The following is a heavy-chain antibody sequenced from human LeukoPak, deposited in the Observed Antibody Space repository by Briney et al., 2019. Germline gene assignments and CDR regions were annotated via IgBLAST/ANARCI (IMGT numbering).Heavy chain of an antibody. CDR3: ARLAHSGYDLQYFDY. Sequence: GGSLRLSCAASGFTFSSYSMNWVRQAPGKGLEWVSSISSSSSYIYYADSVKGRFTISRDNAKNSLNLQMNSLRAEDTAVYYCARLAHSGYDLQYFDYWGQGTLVTVSS. J-gene: IGHJ4*02. V-gene: IGHV3-21*01. CDR2: ISSSSSYI. CDR1: GFTFSSYS. D-gene: IGHD5-12*01.